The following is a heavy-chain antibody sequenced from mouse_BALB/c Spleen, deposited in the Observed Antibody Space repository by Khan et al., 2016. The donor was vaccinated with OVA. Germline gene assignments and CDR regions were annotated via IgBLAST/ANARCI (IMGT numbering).Heavy chain of an antibody. V-gene: IGHV3-2*02. CDR2: ISYSGST. D-gene: IGHD1-1*01. CDR3: ARKNYYGYAMDY. CDR1: GYSITSVYA. J-gene: IGHJ4*01. Sequence: EVKLLESGPGLVKPSQSLSLTCTVTGYSITSVYAWNWIRQFPGNKLEWMGYISYSGSTSYNPSLRSRISITRDTSKNQFFLQLNSVTTEDIATYYCARKNYYGYAMDYWGQGTSVTVSS.